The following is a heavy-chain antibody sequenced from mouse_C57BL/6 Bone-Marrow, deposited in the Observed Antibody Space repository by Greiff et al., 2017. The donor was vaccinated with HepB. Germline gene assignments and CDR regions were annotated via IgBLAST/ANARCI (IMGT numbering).Heavy chain of an antibody. CDR1: GFTFSSYA. Sequence: EVQLVESGGGLVKPGGSLKLSCAASGFTFSSYAMSWVRQTPEKRLEWVATISDGGSYTYYPDNVKGRFTISRDNAKNNLYLQMSHLKSEDTAMYYCARDKGPLREGYAIDYWGQGTSVTVSS. V-gene: IGHV5-4*01. D-gene: IGHD3-3*01. CDR3: ARDKGPLREGYAIDY. J-gene: IGHJ4*01. CDR2: ISDGGSYT.